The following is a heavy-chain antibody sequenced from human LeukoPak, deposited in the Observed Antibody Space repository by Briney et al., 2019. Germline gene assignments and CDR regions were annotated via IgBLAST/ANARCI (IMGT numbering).Heavy chain of an antibody. D-gene: IGHD4-17*01. J-gene: IGHJ4*02. V-gene: IGHV3-9*01. Sequence: GGSLRLSCAASGFTFDDYAMNWVRHAPGKGPEWVSGISWNSGNIGYADSVKGRFTISRDNAKNSLYLQMNSLRAEDTAFYYCARGADYGVNSAADYWGQGTLVTVSS. CDR2: ISWNSGNI. CDR3: ARGADYGVNSAADY. CDR1: GFTFDDYA.